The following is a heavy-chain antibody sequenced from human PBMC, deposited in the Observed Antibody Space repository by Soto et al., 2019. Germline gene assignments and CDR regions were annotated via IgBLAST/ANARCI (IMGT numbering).Heavy chain of an antibody. CDR2: ISSSGNYI. CDR3: ARTGRWLQFEDY. Sequence: GGSLRLSCATSGFTFSDYSMNWVRQAPGKGLEWVSSISSSGNYIYSADSVKGRFTISRDNTKSSLNLQMNSLRAEDKAVYYCARTGRWLQFEDYWGQGTLVTVSS. D-gene: IGHD5-12*01. J-gene: IGHJ4*02. CDR1: GFTFSDYS. V-gene: IGHV3-21*01.